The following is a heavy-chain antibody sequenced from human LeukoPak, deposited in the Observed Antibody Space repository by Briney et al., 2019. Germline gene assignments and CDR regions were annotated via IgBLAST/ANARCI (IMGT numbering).Heavy chain of an antibody. J-gene: IGHJ4*02. Sequence: GGSLRLSCAASGCTFSTYWMHWVRQAPGKGLVWVSRINSDGSSTNYADSVKGRFTISRDNAKNTLYLQMNSLRAEDTAVYYCAGRYCSGGICYYYWGQGTLVTVSS. V-gene: IGHV3-74*01. D-gene: IGHD2-15*01. CDR2: INSDGSST. CDR1: GCTFSTYW. CDR3: AGRYCSGGICYYY.